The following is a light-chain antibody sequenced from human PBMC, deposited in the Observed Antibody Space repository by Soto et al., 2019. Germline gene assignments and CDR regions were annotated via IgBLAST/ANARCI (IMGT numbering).Light chain of an antibody. Sequence: EIVLTQSPATLSLSPGERATLSCRASQSVSSYLAWYQQKPGQAPRLLIYDAFNRATGIPARFSGSGSGTEFTLTISSLEPEDFAVYYCQQRSSWPFTFGPGTKVDI. V-gene: IGKV3-11*01. CDR1: QSVSSY. CDR2: DAF. J-gene: IGKJ3*01. CDR3: QQRSSWPFT.